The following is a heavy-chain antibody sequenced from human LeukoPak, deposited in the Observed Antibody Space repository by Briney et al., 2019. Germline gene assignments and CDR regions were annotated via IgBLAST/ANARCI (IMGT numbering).Heavy chain of an antibody. CDR2: IIPIFGTA. J-gene: IGHJ6*03. V-gene: IGHV1-69*13. Sequence: GASVKVSCKASGGTFSSYAISWVRQAPGQGLEWMGGIIPIFGTANYAQKFQGRVTITVDESTSTAYMELSSLRSEDTAVYYCARFGGNYYYYYMDVWGKGSTVTVSS. CDR1: GGTFSSYA. D-gene: IGHD3-16*01. CDR3: ARFGGNYYYYYMDV.